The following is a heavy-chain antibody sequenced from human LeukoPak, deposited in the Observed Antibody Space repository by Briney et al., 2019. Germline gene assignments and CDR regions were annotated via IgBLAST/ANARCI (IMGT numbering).Heavy chain of an antibody. Sequence: SETLSLTCAVYGGSFSGYYWSWIRQHPGKGLEWIGYIYYSGSTYYNPSLKSRVTISVDTSKNQFSLKLSSVTAADTAVYYCARDRHGVDTAMVIPTWGQGTLVTVSS. V-gene: IGHV4-31*11. D-gene: IGHD5-18*01. CDR2: IYYSGST. J-gene: IGHJ4*02. CDR1: GGSFSGYY. CDR3: ARDRHGVDTAMVIPT.